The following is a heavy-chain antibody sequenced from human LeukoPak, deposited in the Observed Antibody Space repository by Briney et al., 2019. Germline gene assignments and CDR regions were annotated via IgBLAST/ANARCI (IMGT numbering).Heavy chain of an antibody. J-gene: IGHJ4*02. V-gene: IGHV4-30-2*01. D-gene: IGHD1-26*01. CDR1: GGSISSGGYY. Sequence: SETLSLTCTVSGGSISSGGYYWSWIRQPPGKGLEWIGYIYHSGSTYYNPSLKSRVTISVDRSKNQFSLKLSSVTAADTAVYYCARSSGSWGARRYYFDYWGQGTLVTVSS. CDR3: ARSSGSWGARRYYFDY. CDR2: IYHSGST.